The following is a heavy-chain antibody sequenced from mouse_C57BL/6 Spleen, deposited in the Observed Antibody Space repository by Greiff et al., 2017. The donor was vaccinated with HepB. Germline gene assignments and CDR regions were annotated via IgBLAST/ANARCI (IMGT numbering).Heavy chain of an antibody. CDR1: GYTFTSYT. CDR3: ARNSNPYAMDY. J-gene: IGHJ4*01. D-gene: IGHD2-5*01. Sequence: VHLVESGAELARPGASVKMSCKASGYTFTSYTMHWVKQRPGQGLEWIGYINPSSGYTKYNQKFKDKATLTADKSSSTAYMQLSSLTSEDSAVYYCARNSNPYAMDYWGQGTSVTVSS. CDR2: INPSSGYT. V-gene: IGHV1-4*01.